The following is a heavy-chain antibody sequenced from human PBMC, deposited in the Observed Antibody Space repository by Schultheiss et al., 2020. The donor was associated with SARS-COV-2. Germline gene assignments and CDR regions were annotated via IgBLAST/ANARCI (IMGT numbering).Heavy chain of an antibody. V-gene: IGHV1-69*13. CDR1: GYTFTSYD. Sequence: SVKVSCKASGYTFTSYDINWVRQAPGQGLEWMGRIIPIFGIANYAQKFQGRVTITADESTSTAYMELSSLRSEDTAVYYCARDPNSIVVVPAAHAWFDPWGQGTLVTVSS. J-gene: IGHJ5*02. D-gene: IGHD2-2*01. CDR3: ARDPNSIVVVPAAHAWFDP. CDR2: IIPIFGIA.